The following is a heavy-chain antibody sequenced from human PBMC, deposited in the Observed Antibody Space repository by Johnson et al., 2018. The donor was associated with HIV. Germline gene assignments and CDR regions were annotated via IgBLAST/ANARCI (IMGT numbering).Heavy chain of an antibody. V-gene: IGHV3-66*01. J-gene: IGHJ3*02. CDR2: IYSGGST. D-gene: IGHD4-17*01. CDR1: GFTFSSSA. Sequence: EVHLVESGGGVVQPGRSLRLSCAASGFTFSSSAMHWVHQAPGKGLEWVSVIYSGGSTYYADSVKGRLTISRDNSKNTLYLQMNSLRAEDTAVYYCAREVAGDYGDSPGAFDIWGQGTMVTVSS. CDR3: AREVAGDYGDSPGAFDI.